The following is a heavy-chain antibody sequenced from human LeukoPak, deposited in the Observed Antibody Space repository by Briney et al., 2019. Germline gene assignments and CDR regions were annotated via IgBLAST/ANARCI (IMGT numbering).Heavy chain of an antibody. CDR3: AKLSGGSSWSPFDP. J-gene: IGHJ5*02. D-gene: IGHD6-13*01. Sequence: PSETLSLTCADSGGSISLYYWSWVRQPPRKGLEWMGYIYYSGSTNSNPSLKSRVTISVDTSRNQLSLKLTSVTAADTAVYYCAKLSGGSSWSPFDPWGQGTLVTVSS. CDR2: IYYSGST. CDR1: GGSISLYY. V-gene: IGHV4-59*01.